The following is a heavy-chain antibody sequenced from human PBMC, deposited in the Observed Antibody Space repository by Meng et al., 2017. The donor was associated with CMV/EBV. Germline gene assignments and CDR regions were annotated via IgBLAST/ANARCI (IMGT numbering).Heavy chain of an antibody. D-gene: IGHD2-2*01. Sequence: GGSLRLSCVGSGFTFSTYEMNWVRQAPGKGLEWIAYIGSGGYNIYYADSVKVRFTISRDNAENSMYLQMNSLRAEDTAVYYFARDKVVVVPAPLFGMDVWGQGTTVTVSS. CDR2: IGSGGYNI. V-gene: IGHV3-48*03. CDR3: ARDKVVVVPAPLFGMDV. CDR1: GFTFSTYE. J-gene: IGHJ6*02.